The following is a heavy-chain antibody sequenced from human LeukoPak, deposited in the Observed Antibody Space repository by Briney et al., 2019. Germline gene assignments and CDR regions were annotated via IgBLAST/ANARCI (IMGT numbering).Heavy chain of an antibody. CDR2: IYYSGST. J-gene: IGHJ4*02. Sequence: SETLSLTCTVSGGSISSSNYYWGWIRQPPGKGLEWIGSIYYSGSTYYNPSLKSRVTISVDTSKNQFSLKLGSVTAADTAVYYCARHDRCSSTSCSLYYFDYWGQGTLVTVSS. CDR3: ARHDRCSSTSCSLYYFDY. V-gene: IGHV4-39*01. CDR1: GGSISSSNYY. D-gene: IGHD2-2*01.